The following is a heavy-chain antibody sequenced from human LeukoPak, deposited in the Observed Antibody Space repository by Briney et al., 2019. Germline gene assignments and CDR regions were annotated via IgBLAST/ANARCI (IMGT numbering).Heavy chain of an antibody. D-gene: IGHD3-10*02. CDR2: IGTSGTI. J-gene: IGHJ4*02. V-gene: IGHV3-48*04. Sequence: GGSLKLSCAASGFPFSRDSINCGRPAPGKGLEGISYIGTSGTIYYADSVKGRFTISRDNAKNSLYLQMNSLRGEDTAVYYCARDMFDGRHSSPFDYWGQGTLVTVSS. CDR3: ARDMFDGRHSSPFDY. CDR1: GFPFSRDS.